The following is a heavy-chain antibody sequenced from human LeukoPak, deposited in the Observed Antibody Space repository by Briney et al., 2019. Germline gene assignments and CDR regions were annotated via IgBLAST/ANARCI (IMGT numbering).Heavy chain of an antibody. CDR3: ARPRRLRRSSSPVPWYFDL. D-gene: IGHD6-6*01. J-gene: IGHJ2*01. Sequence: PSETLSLTCAVYGGSFSGYYWSWIRQPPGKGLEWIGEINHSGSTNYNPSLKSRVTISVDTSKNQFSLKLSSVTAADTAVYYCARPRRLRRSSSPVPWYFDLWGRGTLVTVSS. CDR2: INHSGST. V-gene: IGHV4-34*01. CDR1: GGSFSGYY.